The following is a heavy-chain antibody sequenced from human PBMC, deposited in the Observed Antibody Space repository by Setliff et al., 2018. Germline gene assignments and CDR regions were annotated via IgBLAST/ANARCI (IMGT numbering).Heavy chain of an antibody. Sequence: GGSLRLSCAASGITFSTYSMNWVRQAPGKGPEWVSYISSGSLIIYYADSVKGRFTISRDNAKNTLYLQMNSLRAEDTAVYYCARVYHDSSGYYYDFDYWGQGTLVTVSS. D-gene: IGHD3-22*01. CDR2: ISSGSLII. CDR1: GITFSTYS. CDR3: ARVYHDSSGYYYDFDY. J-gene: IGHJ4*02. V-gene: IGHV3-48*04.